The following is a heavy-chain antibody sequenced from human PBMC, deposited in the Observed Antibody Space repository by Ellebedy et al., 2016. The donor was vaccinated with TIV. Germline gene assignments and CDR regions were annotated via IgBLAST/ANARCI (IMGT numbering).Heavy chain of an antibody. J-gene: IGHJ3*02. V-gene: IGHV1-46*02. CDR3: ARRDRHKAFDM. Sequence: ASVKVSCKASGYTFNNYYLHWVRQAPGQGLEWMGIIDPSDTSTTYAQKLQGRVTMTSDTSTSTVYMELNSLRSEDTAVYYCARRDRHKAFDMWGQGTMVTVSS. CDR1: GYTFNNYY. D-gene: IGHD2-21*01. CDR2: IDPSDTST.